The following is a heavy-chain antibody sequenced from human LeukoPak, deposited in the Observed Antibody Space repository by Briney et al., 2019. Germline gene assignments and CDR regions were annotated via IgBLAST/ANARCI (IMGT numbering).Heavy chain of an antibody. CDR1: GFTFSNYA. Sequence: PGGSLRLSCAASGFTFSNYAMARVRQAPGKGLEWVSSITSSGNRYYADSVKGRFTISRDNSKNTVYMQMTSLRAEDTAVYYCAKGDYGDCYWGQGTLVTVSS. V-gene: IGHV3-23*01. CDR2: ITSSGNR. J-gene: IGHJ4*02. CDR3: AKGDYGDCY. D-gene: IGHD4-17*01.